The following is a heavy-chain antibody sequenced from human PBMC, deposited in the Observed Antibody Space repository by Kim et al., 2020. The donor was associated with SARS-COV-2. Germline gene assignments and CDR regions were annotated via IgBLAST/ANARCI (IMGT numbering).Heavy chain of an antibody. CDR1: GGSFSGYY. CDR3: ARAHRIAAAGINQKHWFDP. D-gene: IGHD6-13*01. Sequence: SETLSLTCAVYGGSFSGYYWSWIRQPPGKGLEWIGEINHSGSTNYNPSLKSRVTISVDTSKNQFSLKLSSVTAADTAVYYCARAHRIAAAGINQKHWFDPWGQGTLVTVSS. CDR2: INHSGST. J-gene: IGHJ5*02. V-gene: IGHV4-34*01.